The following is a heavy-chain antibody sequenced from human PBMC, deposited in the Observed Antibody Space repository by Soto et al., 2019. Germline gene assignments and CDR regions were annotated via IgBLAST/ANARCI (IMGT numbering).Heavy chain of an antibody. CDR3: ARDSLDWLLYLEAQPSYFDY. Sequence: GGSLRLSCAASGFTFSSYGMHWVRQAPGKGLEWVAVIWYDGSNKYYADSVKGRFTISRDNSKNTLYLQMNSLRAEDTAVYYCARDSLDWLLYLEAQPSYFDYWGQGTLVTVSS. D-gene: IGHD3-9*01. CDR1: GFTFSSYG. J-gene: IGHJ4*02. CDR2: IWYDGSNK. V-gene: IGHV3-33*01.